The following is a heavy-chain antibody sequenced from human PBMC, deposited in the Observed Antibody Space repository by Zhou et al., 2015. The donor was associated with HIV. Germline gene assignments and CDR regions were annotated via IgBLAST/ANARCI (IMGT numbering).Heavy chain of an antibody. CDR2: VNPNSANT. J-gene: IGHJ6*02. Sequence: QVQLVQSGAEVKKPGASVKVSCKASGYTFTSYDINWVRQATGQGLEWVGWVNPNSANTGYAQKFQGRVTMTRNTSITTAYMELSSLRSEDTALYYCARGEGPGRDAYYGMDVWGQGTTVSVSS. V-gene: IGHV1-8*01. CDR1: GYTFTSYD. CDR3: ARGEGPGRDAYYGMDV.